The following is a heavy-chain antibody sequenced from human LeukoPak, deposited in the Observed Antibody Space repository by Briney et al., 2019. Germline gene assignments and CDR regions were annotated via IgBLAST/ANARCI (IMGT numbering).Heavy chain of an antibody. CDR2: INHSGST. Sequence: SETLSLTCAVYGGSFSGYYWSWIRQPPGKGLEWIGEINHSGSTNYNPSLKSRVTISVDTSKNQFSLKLSSVTAADTAVYYCARGGYDFWSGYSEFDYWGQGTLVTVSS. J-gene: IGHJ4*02. V-gene: IGHV4-34*01. CDR3: ARGGYDFWSGYSEFDY. D-gene: IGHD3-3*01. CDR1: GGSFSGYY.